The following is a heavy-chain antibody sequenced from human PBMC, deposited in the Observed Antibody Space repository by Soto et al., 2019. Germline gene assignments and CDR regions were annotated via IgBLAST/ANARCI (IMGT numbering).Heavy chain of an antibody. CDR3: ASSGSYWGIDF. D-gene: IGHD1-26*01. CDR2: INAGNGNT. V-gene: IGHV1-3*05. J-gene: IGHJ4*02. CDR1: GYTFTSYA. Sequence: QVQLVQSGAEEKKPGASVKVSCKASGYTFTSYAMHWVRQAPGQRLEWMGWINAGNGNTKYSQKFQGRFTITRDTYASTANMELSSLRSVDTAVYYCASSGSYWGIDFWGQGTLVTVSS.